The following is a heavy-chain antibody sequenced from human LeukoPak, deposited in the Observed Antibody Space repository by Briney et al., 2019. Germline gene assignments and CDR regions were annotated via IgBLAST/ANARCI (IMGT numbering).Heavy chain of an antibody. CDR2: INHSGST. J-gene: IGHJ4*02. CDR3: ARGGDAAGTNY. CDR1: GGSFSGYY. V-gene: IGHV4-34*01. D-gene: IGHD6-13*01. Sequence: SETLSLTCAVYGGSFSGYYWSWIRQPPGKGLEWIGEINHSGSTSYNPSLKSRVTISVDTSKNQFSLKLSSVTAADTAVYYCARGGDAAGTNYWGQGTLVTVSS.